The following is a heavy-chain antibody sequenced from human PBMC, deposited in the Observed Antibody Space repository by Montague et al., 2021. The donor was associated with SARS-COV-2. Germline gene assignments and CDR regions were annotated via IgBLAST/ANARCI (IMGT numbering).Heavy chain of an antibody. D-gene: IGHD3-3*01. J-gene: IGHJ4*02. Sequence: SETLSLTCAVSGGSISSSNWWSWVRQPPGKGLEWIGDIYHSGSTNYNPSLKSRVTISLDKSKNHFSLKLSSVTAADTAVYYCATLPSSITIFGVVQGYYFDDWGQGTLVTVSS. V-gene: IGHV4-4*02. CDR1: GGSISSSNW. CDR2: IYHSGST. CDR3: ATLPSSITIFGVVQGYYFDD.